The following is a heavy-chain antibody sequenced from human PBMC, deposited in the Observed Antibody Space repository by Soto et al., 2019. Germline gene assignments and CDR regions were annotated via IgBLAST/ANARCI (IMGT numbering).Heavy chain of an antibody. CDR2: ISACNGNT. CDR1: GYTFTSYG. D-gene: IGHD3-3*01. CDR3: ARGPYYDFWSGPCDP. V-gene: IGHV1-18*01. J-gene: IGHJ5*02. Sequence: VKVSCKASGYTFTSYGISWVRQAPGQGLEWMGIISACNGNTNYAQKLQGRVTMTRDTSTSTVYMELSSLRSEDTAVYYCARGPYYDFWSGPCDPWGQGTLVTVSS.